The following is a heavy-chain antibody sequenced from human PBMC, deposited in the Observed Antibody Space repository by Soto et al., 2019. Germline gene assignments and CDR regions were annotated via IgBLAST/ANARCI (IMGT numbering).Heavy chain of an antibody. CDR2: IYYSGST. CDR3: ARVDPWGYSSSWYRVGHWFDP. D-gene: IGHD6-13*01. V-gene: IGHV4-59*12. Sequence: ASEPQSLSCTVSGGSISSYCGRWIRQQPGKGLEWLGYIYYSGSTNYNPSLKSRVTISVDTSKNQFSLKLSSVTAADTAVYYCARVDPWGYSSSWYRVGHWFDPWGQGTLVSVSS. CDR1: GGSISSYC. J-gene: IGHJ5*02.